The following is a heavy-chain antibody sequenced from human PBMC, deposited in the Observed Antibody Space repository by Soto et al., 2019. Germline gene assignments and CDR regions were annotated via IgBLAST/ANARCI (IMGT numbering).Heavy chain of an antibody. CDR1: GGSISSSSYY. V-gene: IGHV4-39*01. D-gene: IGHD3-3*01. CDR3: ARLIRGYFDY. CDR2: IYYSGST. J-gene: IGHJ4*02. Sequence: PSETLSLTCTVSGGSISSSSYYWGWIRQPPGKGLEWIGSIYYSGSTYYNPSLKSRVTISVDTSKNQFSLKLSSVTAADTAVYYCARLIRGYFDYWGQGTLVTASS.